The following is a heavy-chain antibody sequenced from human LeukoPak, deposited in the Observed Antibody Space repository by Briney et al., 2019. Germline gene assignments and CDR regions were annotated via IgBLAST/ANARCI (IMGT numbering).Heavy chain of an antibody. J-gene: IGHJ3*02. Sequence: SETLSLTCAVYGGSFSEYSWSWIRQPPGKGLEWIGYIYHSGSTYYNPSLKSRVTISVDRSKNQFSLKLSSVTAADTAVYYCARDRGRDAFDIWGQGTMVTVSS. CDR3: ARDRGRDAFDI. V-gene: IGHV4-30-2*01. CDR2: IYHSGST. CDR1: GGSFSEYS.